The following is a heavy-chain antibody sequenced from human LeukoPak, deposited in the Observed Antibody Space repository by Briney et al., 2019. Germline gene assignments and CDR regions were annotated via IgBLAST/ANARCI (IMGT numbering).Heavy chain of an antibody. D-gene: IGHD5-18*01. V-gene: IGHV4-59*01. CDR1: GGSIINYY. CDR2: VYYTGST. Sequence: ASETLSLTCTVSGGSIINYYWSWIRQPPGKGLEWIGYVYYTGSTNYNPSLESRVTISVDTSKNQFSLKLSSVTAADTAVYYCARVQIGYSYGLFDYWGQGTLVTVSS. CDR3: ARVQIGYSYGLFDY. J-gene: IGHJ4*02.